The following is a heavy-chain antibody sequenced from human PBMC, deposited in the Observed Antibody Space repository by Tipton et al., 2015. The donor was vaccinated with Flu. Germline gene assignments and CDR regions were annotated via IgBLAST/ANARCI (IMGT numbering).Heavy chain of an antibody. CDR3: AKDGWDTSGWYPFDY. J-gene: IGHJ4*02. CDR1: GFTFSGYG. CDR2: IRHDESDK. Sequence: SLRLSCAASGFTFSGYGMHWVRLAPGKGLEWVAFIRHDESDKYYADSVKGRFTISRDNSKNALYLLISSLRPEDTAVYYCAKDGWDTSGWYPFDYWGQGTLVTVSS. V-gene: IGHV3-30*02. D-gene: IGHD6-19*01.